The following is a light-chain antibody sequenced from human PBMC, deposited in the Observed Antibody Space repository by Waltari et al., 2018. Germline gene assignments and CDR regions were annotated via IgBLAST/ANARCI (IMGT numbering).Light chain of an antibody. Sequence: SYELTQTPSVSVSPGQTARIPCSGDALPKKYAYWYQQKPGQAPVVVIYKDTQRTSGIPARFSGSTSGTTVTLTISGVQAEDEADYYCQSADTSGNYVFGPGTKVTVV. CDR2: KDT. J-gene: IGLJ1*01. CDR1: ALPKKY. V-gene: IGLV3-25*03. CDR3: QSADTSGNYV.